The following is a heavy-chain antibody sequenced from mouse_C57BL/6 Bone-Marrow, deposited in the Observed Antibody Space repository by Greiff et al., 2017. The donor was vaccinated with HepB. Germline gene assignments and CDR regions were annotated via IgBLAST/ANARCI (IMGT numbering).Heavy chain of an antibody. D-gene: IGHD1-1*01. CDR2: INPYNGDT. CDR1: GYSFTGYF. CDR3: ARREGYYGSSYWYFDV. Sequence: EVQLQQSGPELVKPGDSVKISCKASGYSFTGYFMNWVMQSHGKSLEWIGRINPYNGDTFYNQKFKGKATLTVDKSSSTAHMELRSLTSEDSAVYSCARREGYYGSSYWYFDVWGTGTTVTVSS. V-gene: IGHV1-20*01. J-gene: IGHJ1*03.